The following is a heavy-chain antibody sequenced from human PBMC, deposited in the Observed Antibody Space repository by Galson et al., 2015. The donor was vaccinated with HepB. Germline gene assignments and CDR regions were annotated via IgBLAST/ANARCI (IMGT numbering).Heavy chain of an antibody. Sequence: SLRLSCAASGFTFSSYWMSWVRQAPGKGLEWMANIKQDGSEKYYVDSVKGRFTISRDNAKNSLYLQMNSLRAEDTAVYYCARGKVSYYFDYWGQGTLVTVSS. V-gene: IGHV3-7*01. CDR2: IKQDGSEK. CDR1: GFTFSSYW. D-gene: IGHD6-6*01. CDR3: ARGKVSYYFDY. J-gene: IGHJ4*02.